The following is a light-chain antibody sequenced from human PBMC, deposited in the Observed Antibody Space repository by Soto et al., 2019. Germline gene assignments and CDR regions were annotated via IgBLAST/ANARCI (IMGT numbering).Light chain of an antibody. V-gene: IGKV3-15*01. CDR3: QQANDWHPT. J-gene: IGKJ1*01. Sequence: REMTQSPVTLSVSPGERVTLSCRASQAISNNLAWYQQKPGQSPRLLIFDASTRATGIPARFSGSGSGTEFTLTISSLQSEDFAVYYCQQANDWHPTFGQGT. CDR1: QAISNN. CDR2: DAS.